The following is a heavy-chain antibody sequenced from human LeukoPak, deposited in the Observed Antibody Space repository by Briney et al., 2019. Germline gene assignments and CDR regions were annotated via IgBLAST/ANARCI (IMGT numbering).Heavy chain of an antibody. Sequence: SETLSLTCTVSGGSISSQCWSWIRQPPGKGLEWIGYTYYSGSTYYNPSLKSRVTISVDTSKNQFSLKLSSVTAADTAVYYCAREEPYWYFDLWGRGTLVTVSS. CDR1: GGSISSQC. D-gene: IGHD1-14*01. CDR2: TYYSGST. V-gene: IGHV4-59*06. J-gene: IGHJ2*01. CDR3: AREEPYWYFDL.